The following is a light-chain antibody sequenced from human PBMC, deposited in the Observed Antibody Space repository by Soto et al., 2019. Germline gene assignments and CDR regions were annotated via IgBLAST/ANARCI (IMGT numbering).Light chain of an antibody. CDR2: GAS. V-gene: IGKV1-27*01. Sequence: DIQMTQSPSSLSASVGDRVTITCRTSQGIRNYLAWFQQKPGKVPKLLIFGASTLQSGVPSRFSGSGSGTDFTLTISSLQTEDVATYYCQKYNSAPLTFGGGTKVEIK. CDR1: QGIRNY. J-gene: IGKJ4*01. CDR3: QKYNSAPLT.